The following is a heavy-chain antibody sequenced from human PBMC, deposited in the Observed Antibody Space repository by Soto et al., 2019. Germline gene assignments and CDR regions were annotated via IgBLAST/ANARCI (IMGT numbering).Heavy chain of an antibody. CDR2: IYYSGST. J-gene: IGHJ5*02. CDR1: GCSLSSYY. CDR3: ARGREQWLTPDWFGP. D-gene: IGHD6-19*01. Sequence: SEILSLTWPVSGCSLSSYYLSWIRQPPGKGLEWIGYIYYSGSTNYNPSLKSRVTISVDTSKNQFSLKLSSVTAADTAVYYCARGREQWLTPDWFGPWGQGARVTVSA. V-gene: IGHV4-59*08.